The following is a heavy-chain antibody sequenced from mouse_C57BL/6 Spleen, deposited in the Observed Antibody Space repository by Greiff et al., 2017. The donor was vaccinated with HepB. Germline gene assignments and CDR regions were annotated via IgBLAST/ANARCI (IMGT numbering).Heavy chain of an antibody. CDR1: GYTFTSYW. CDR2: IYPGSGST. Sequence: VQLQQPGAELVKPGASVKMSCKASGYTFTSYWITWVKQRPGQGLEWIGDIYPGSGSTNYNEKFKSKATLTVDTSSSTAYMQLSSLTSEDSAVYYCARGDSSAYPGGDYWGQGTTLTVSS. CDR3: ARGDSSAYPGGDY. J-gene: IGHJ2*01. D-gene: IGHD3-2*02. V-gene: IGHV1-55*01.